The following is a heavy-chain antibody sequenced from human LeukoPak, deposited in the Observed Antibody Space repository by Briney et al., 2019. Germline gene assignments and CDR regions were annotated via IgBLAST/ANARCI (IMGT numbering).Heavy chain of an antibody. D-gene: IGHD6-13*01. J-gene: IGHJ3*01. V-gene: IGHV3-30*18. Sequence: GGSLRISCAASGFTFSSYGMHWVRQAPGKGLEWVAVISYDGSNKYYADSVKGRFTISRDNSKNTLYLQMNSLRAEDAAVYYCAKGPQTGYSNWGQGTMVTVSS. CDR2: ISYDGSNK. CDR1: GFTFSSYG. CDR3: AKGPQTGYSN.